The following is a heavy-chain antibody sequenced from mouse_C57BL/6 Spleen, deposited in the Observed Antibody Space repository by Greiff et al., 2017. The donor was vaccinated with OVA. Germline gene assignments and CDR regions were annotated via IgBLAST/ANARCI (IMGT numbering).Heavy chain of an antibody. CDR1: GYTFTSYW. CDR2: IDPSDSYT. Sequence: QVQLQQSGAELVKPGASVKLSCKASGYTFTSYWMQWVKQRPGQGLEWIGEIDPSDSYTNYNQKFKGKATLTVDTSSSTAYMQLSSLTSEDSAVYYCARNYYDYLYAMDYWGQGTSVTVSS. CDR3: ARNYYDYLYAMDY. D-gene: IGHD2-4*01. J-gene: IGHJ4*01. V-gene: IGHV1-50*01.